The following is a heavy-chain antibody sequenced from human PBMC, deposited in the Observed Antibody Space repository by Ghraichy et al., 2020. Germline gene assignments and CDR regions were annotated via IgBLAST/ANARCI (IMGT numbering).Heavy chain of an antibody. CDR3: ATDTYGDYDFDY. Sequence: GGSLRLSCAASGFTFSTYTMNWVRQAPGRGLEWVSSISSSSNYIYYAGSVKGRFTISRDNAKSSLYLQMNSLRVGDTAVYYCATDTYGDYDFDYWGQGTLVTVSS. CDR1: GFTFSTYT. CDR2: ISSSSNYI. V-gene: IGHV3-21*01. J-gene: IGHJ4*02. D-gene: IGHD4-17*01.